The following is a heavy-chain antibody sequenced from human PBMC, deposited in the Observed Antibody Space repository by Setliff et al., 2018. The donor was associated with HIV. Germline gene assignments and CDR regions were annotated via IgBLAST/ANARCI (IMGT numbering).Heavy chain of an antibody. CDR1: GFTFNSYA. CDR3: ASDGRGKYYGSGTLNYYYYMDV. V-gene: IGHV3-21*01. D-gene: IGHD3-10*01. Sequence: GESLRLSCAASGFTFNSYAMNWVRQAPGKGLEWVSSISSSSTYIHYADSVKGRFTISRDNAKNSLYLQMNSLRAEDTAVYYCASDGRGKYYGSGTLNYYYYMDVWGKGTTVTVSS. J-gene: IGHJ6*03. CDR2: ISSSSTYI.